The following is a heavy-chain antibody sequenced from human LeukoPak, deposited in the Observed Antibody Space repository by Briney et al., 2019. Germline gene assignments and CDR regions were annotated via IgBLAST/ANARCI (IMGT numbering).Heavy chain of an antibody. J-gene: IGHJ6*02. D-gene: IGHD4-23*01. CDR1: GGSISSGDYY. CDR2: IYYSGST. Sequence: SETLSLTCTVSGGSISSGDYYWSWIRQPPGKGLEWIGYIYYSGSTYYNSSLKSRVTISVDTSKNQFSLKLSSVTAADTAVYYCARVGGTNYYYYGMDVWGQGTTVTVSS. V-gene: IGHV4-30-4*02. CDR3: ARVGGTNYYYYGMDV.